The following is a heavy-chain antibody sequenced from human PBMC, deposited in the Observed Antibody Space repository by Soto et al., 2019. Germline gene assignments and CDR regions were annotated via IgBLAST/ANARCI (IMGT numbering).Heavy chain of an antibody. CDR1: GGSFSGYY. CDR3: ARGRVTMVRGVLWFDP. D-gene: IGHD3-10*01. J-gene: IGHJ5*02. Sequence: QVQLQQWGAGLLKPSETLSLTCAVYGGSFSGYYWSWIRQPPGKGLEWIGEINHSGSTNYNPSLKRRVTISVDTSKNQFSLKLSSVTAADTAVYYCARGRVTMVRGVLWFDPWGQGTLVTVSS. V-gene: IGHV4-34*01. CDR2: INHSGST.